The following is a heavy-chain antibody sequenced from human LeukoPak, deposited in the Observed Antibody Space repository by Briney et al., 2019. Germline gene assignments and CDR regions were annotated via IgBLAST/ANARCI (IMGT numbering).Heavy chain of an antibody. CDR1: GYSISSGYY. D-gene: IGHD2-2*01. V-gene: IGHV4-38-2*02. CDR2: IYHSGST. J-gene: IGHJ4*02. Sequence: SETLPLTCTVSGYSISSGYYWGWIRQPPGKGLEWIGSIYHSGSTYYNPSLKSRVTISVDTSKNQFSLKLSSVTAADTAVYYCANYCSSTSCPTPSYYFDYWGQGTLVTVSS. CDR3: ANYCSSTSCPTPSYYFDY.